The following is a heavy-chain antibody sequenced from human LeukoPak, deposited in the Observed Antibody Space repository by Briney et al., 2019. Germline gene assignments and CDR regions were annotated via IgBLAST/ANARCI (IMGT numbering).Heavy chain of an antibody. J-gene: IGHJ3*01. CDR3: ASLTLGAMRTISYAFDL. Sequence: PGGSLRLSCAASGFTLSTYSMNWVRQPPGKGPEWVSYISPTGSTIYYADSVKGRFSISRSSGKNSLYLQMSSLRPEDTAMYYCASLTLGAMRTISYAFDLWGQGTMVTVYS. D-gene: IGHD1-26*01. CDR2: ISPTGSTI. CDR1: GFTLSTYS. V-gene: IGHV3-48*01.